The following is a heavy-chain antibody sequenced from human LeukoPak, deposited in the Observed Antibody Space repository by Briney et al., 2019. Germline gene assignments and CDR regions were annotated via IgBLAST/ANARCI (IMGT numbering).Heavy chain of an antibody. CDR2: MNPNSGNT. V-gene: IGHV1-8*01. J-gene: IGHJ4*02. Sequence: VASVKVSCKASGYTFTSYDINWVRQAIGQGLEWMGWMNPNSGNTGYAQKFQGRVTMTRNTSISTAYMELSSLRSEDTAVYYCARGLRGTAMVSRKVPFGYWGQGTLVTVSS. CDR3: ARGLRGTAMVSRKVPFGY. CDR1: GYTFTSYD. D-gene: IGHD5-18*01.